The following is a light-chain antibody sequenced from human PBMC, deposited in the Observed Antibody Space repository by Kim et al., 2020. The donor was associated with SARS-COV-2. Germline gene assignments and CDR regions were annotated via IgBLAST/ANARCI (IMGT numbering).Light chain of an antibody. J-gene: IGKJ1*01. Sequence: SVGDRVTITCRASHSISSYLNWYQQKPGKVPNLLIYDASSLQSGVPSRFSGSGSGTDFTLSISSLQPEDFATYYCQQSYSSPWTFGQGTKVEIK. V-gene: IGKV1-39*01. CDR3: QQSYSSPWT. CDR1: HSISSY. CDR2: DAS.